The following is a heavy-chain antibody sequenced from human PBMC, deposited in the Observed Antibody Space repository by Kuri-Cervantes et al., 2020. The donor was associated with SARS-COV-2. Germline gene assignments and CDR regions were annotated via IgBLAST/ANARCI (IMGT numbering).Heavy chain of an antibody. J-gene: IGHJ4*02. V-gene: IGHV5-51*01. CDR3: ARAPSATSTPYHFDH. D-gene: IGHD2-15*01. CDR2: IYPGDSDT. CDR1: GYSFSTYW. Sequence: GESLKISCEGVGYSFSTYWIAWVRQMPGKGLEWMGIIYPGDSDTTYSPSFQGQVTISTDSSINTAYLQWSSLKASDTAIYYCARAPSATSTPYHFDHWGQGPLVTVSS.